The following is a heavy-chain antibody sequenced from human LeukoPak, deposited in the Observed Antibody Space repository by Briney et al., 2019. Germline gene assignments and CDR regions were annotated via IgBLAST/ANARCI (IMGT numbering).Heavy chain of an antibody. Sequence: VASVKVSCKVSGYTFTSYYMHWVRQAPGQGLEWMGIINPSGGSTSYAQKFQGRVTMTRDTSTSTVYMELSSLRSEDTAVYYCARDSVGGDSSSWYHYFDYWGQGTLVTVSS. CDR1: GYTFTSYY. J-gene: IGHJ4*02. CDR2: INPSGGST. V-gene: IGHV1-46*01. CDR3: ARDSVGGDSSSWYHYFDY. D-gene: IGHD6-13*01.